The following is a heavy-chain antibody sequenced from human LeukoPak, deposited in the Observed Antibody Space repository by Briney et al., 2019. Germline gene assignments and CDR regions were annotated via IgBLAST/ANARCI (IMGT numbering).Heavy chain of an antibody. CDR3: ARVGQQLALDMDV. J-gene: IGHJ6*03. V-gene: IGHV1-2*02. D-gene: IGHD6-13*01. CDR2: INPNSGGT. Sequence: ASVKVSCKASGGTFSSYAISWVRQAPGQGLEWMGWINPNSGGTNYAQKFQGRVTMTRDTSISTAYMELSRLRSDDTAVYYCARVGQQLALDMDVWGKGTTVTVSS. CDR1: GGTFSSYA.